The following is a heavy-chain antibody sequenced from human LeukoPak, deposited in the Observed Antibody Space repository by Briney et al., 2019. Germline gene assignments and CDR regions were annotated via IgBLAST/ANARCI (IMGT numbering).Heavy chain of an antibody. J-gene: IGHJ4*02. CDR3: ARVYGAGYSDY. V-gene: IGHV3-23*01. Sequence: GGSLRLSCAASGFTFSNYAMSWVRQAPGKGLEWVSTISDSGGSTYYADSVKGRFTISRDNSKNTLYLQMNSLRAEDTAVYYCARVYGAGYSDYWGQGTLVTVSS. CDR1: GFTFSNYA. CDR2: ISDSGGST. D-gene: IGHD4-17*01.